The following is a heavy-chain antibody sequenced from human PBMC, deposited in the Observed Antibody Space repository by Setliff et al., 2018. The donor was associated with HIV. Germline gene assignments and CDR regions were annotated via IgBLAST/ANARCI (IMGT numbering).Heavy chain of an antibody. Sequence: ASVKVSCKPSGYTFTTYDINWVRQATGQGLEWMGWMNPNSGNTGYAQKFQGRVTMTRNTSISTAYMELSSLRSEDTAVYYCARGARDNWFDPWGQGTLVTVSS. CDR1: GYTFTTYD. D-gene: IGHD6-6*01. J-gene: IGHJ5*02. CDR3: ARGARDNWFDP. CDR2: MNPNSGNT. V-gene: IGHV1-8*02.